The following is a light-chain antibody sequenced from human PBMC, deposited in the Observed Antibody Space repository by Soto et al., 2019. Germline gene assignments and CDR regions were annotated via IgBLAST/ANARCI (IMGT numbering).Light chain of an antibody. V-gene: IGKV3-20*01. CDR3: QQYGSSRRT. CDR2: GAS. Sequence: EMGLTQSPGTLSLSPGERATLSCRASQSVSSSYLAWYQQKPGQAPRLLIYGASSRATGIPDRFSGSGSGTDFTLTISRLEPEDCAVYYCQQYGSSRRTFGQGTKVDIK. CDR1: QSVSSSY. J-gene: IGKJ1*01.